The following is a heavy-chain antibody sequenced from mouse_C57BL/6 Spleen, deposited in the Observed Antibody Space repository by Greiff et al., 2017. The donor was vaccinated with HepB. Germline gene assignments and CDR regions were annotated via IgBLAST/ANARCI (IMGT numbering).Heavy chain of an antibody. V-gene: IGHV14-4*01. J-gene: IGHJ2*01. CDR3: TGVTTFNYFYY. CDR1: GFNIKDDY. CDR2: IDPENGDT. D-gene: IGHD2-5*01. Sequence: VQLQQSGAELVRPGASVKLSCTASGFNIKDDYMHWVKQRPEQGLEWIGWIDPENGDTEYASKFQGKATITADTSSNTAYLQLSSLTSEDTAVYYCTGVTTFNYFYYWGQGTTLTVSS.